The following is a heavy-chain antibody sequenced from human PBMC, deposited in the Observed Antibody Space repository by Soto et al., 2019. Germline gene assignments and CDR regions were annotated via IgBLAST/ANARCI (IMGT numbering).Heavy chain of an antibody. CDR2: IWYDGSNK. D-gene: IGHD5-12*01. V-gene: IGHV3-33*01. CDR3: ARGPLEMATSYFDY. J-gene: IGHJ4*02. Sequence: HPGGSLRLSCAASGFTFSSYGMHWVRQAPGKGLEWVAVIWYDGSNKYYADSVKGRFTISRDNSKNTLYLQMNSLRAEDTAVYYCARGPLEMATSYFDYWGQGTLVTVSS. CDR1: GFTFSSYG.